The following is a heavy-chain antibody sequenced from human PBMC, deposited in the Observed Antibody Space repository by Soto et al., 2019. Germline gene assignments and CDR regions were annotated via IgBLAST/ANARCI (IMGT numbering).Heavy chain of an antibody. V-gene: IGHV4-59*08. CDR3: ARLPYCTNGVCYIPWFDP. J-gene: IGHJ5*02. Sequence: SETLSLTCTVSGGSISSYYWSWIRQPPGKGLEWIGYINYSGSTNYNPSLKSRVTISVDTSKNQFSLKLSSVTAADTAVYYCARLPYCTNGVCYIPWFDPWGQGTLVTVSS. CDR2: INYSGST. CDR1: GGSISSYY. D-gene: IGHD2-8*01.